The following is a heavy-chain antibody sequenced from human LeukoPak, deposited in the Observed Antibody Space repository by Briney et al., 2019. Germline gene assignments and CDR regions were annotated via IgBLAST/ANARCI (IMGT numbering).Heavy chain of an antibody. CDR3: ARDLELERNRWNCFES. D-gene: IGHD1-1*01. J-gene: IGHJ4*02. V-gene: IGHV4-59*01. Sequence: PSETLSLTCTVSGDSISSFWWNWLRQPPGKGLEWIGCIHYSGSTKYNPSLKSRVAISVDTSKNQFSLKLTSVTAADTAVYYCARDLELERNRWNCFESWGQGTLVTVSS. CDR1: GDSISSFW. CDR2: IHYSGST.